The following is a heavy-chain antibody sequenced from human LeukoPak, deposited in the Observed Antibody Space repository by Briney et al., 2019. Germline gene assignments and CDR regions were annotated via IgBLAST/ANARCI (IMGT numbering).Heavy chain of an antibody. D-gene: IGHD3-10*01. J-gene: IGHJ5*02. CDR1: GGTFSSYA. Sequence: SVKVSCKASGGTFSSYAISWVRQAPGQGLEWMGGIIPIFGTANYAQKFQGRVTITADESTSTAYMELSSLRSEDTAVYYCARIGGSYYYGSGSLAPWGQGTLVTVSS. CDR2: IIPIFGTA. V-gene: IGHV1-69*13. CDR3: ARIGGSYYYGSGSLAP.